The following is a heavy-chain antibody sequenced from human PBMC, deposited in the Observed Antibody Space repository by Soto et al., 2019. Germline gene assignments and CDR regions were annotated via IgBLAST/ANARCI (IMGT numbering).Heavy chain of an antibody. CDR1: GYIFFSHW. V-gene: IGHV5-51*01. CDR3: ARRPWLSGYYDY. D-gene: IGHD3-22*01. CDR2: IYPADSET. J-gene: IGHJ4*02. Sequence: AESLKISCKGSGYIFFSHWIGCFLQMPGKGLEWVGIIYPADSETRYSPSFQGQVTISVDKSINTAYLQWSSLKASDTAMYYCARRPWLSGYYDYWGQGTLVTVSS.